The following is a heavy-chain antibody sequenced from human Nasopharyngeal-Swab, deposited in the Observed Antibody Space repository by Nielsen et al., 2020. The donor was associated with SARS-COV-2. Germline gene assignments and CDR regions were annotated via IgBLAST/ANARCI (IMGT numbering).Heavy chain of an antibody. J-gene: IGHJ5*02. Sequence: SGPTLVKPTQTLTLTCTFSGFSLSTSGVGAGWIRQPPGKALEWLALIYWNDDKRYSPSLKSRLTITKDTSKNQVVLTMTNMDPVDTATYYCAHSEIVVVPAAKPWFDPWGQGTLVTVSS. V-gene: IGHV2-5*01. D-gene: IGHD2-2*01. CDR1: GFSLSTSGVG. CDR3: AHSEIVVVPAAKPWFDP. CDR2: IYWNDDK.